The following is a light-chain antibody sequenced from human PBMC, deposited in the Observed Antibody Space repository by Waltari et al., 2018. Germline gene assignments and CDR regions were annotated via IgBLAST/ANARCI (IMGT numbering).Light chain of an antibody. V-gene: IGKV3-20*01. CDR3: QNHERLPAT. J-gene: IGKJ1*01. CDR1: QSVGRF. Sequence: EIVLTQSPGTLSLSPGERATLSCRASQSVGRFIVWYQQTPGQAPRLLIYEASRRAPGTPDRFSGSGSGTDFSLTISGLEPEDFAVYYCQNHERLPATFGQGTKVEIK. CDR2: EAS.